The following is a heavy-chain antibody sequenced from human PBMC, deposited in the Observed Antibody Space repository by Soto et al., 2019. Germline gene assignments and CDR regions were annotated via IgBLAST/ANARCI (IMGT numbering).Heavy chain of an antibody. D-gene: IGHD6-19*01. CDR1: GDSISSGSY. V-gene: IGHV4-38-2*02. J-gene: IGHJ4*03. Sequence: NPSETLSLTCTVSGDSISSGSYWGWIRQPPGEGPEWIASIYHGGTTFYNPSLKSRISISVDTSKNQFSLRLTSVTAADTATYYCARVHVMVVAGSTFDYWGPGTLVTV. CDR2: IYHGGTT. CDR3: ARVHVMVVAGSTFDY.